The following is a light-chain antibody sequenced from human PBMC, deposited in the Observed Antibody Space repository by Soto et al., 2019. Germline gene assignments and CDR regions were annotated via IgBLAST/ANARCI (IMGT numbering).Light chain of an antibody. CDR1: SGDVGGYNY. V-gene: IGLV2-8*01. Sequence: QSALTQPPSASGSPGQSVTISCTGPSGDVGGYNYVSWYQQHPGKAPQLVIYEVSKRPSGVPDVFSGAKSGNTGSLTVSGLQAEDEADYYCSSYAGSNNYVVIGGGTKLTVL. CDR2: EVS. J-gene: IGLJ2*01. CDR3: SSYAGSNNYVV.